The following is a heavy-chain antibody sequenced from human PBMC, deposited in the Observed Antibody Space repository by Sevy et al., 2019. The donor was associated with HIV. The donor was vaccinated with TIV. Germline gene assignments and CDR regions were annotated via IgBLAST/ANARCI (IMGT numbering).Heavy chain of an antibody. CDR1: GYTFTGYY. D-gene: IGHD3-9*01. CDR3: ARGQYYDILTGYLVYYYYYYSMDV. V-gene: IGHV1-2*06. Sequence: ASVKVSCKASGYTFTGYYMHWVRQAPGQGLEWMGRINPNSGGTNYAQKFQGRVTMTRDTSISTAYMELSRLRSDDTAVYYCARGQYYDILTGYLVYYYYYYSMDVWGQGTTVTVSS. CDR2: INPNSGGT. J-gene: IGHJ6*02.